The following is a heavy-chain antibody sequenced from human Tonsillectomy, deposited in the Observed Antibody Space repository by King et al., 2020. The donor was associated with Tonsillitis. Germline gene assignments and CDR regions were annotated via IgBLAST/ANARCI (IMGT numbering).Heavy chain of an antibody. CDR2: INPNSGGT. Sequence: QLVQSGAEVKKPGASVRVSCKTSGYTFTGYYMHWVRQAPGQGLEWMGWINPNSGGTNYGQKFQGRVTLTTDTSITTPYTELNTTAYMELSSLTSDDTAVYYCASGGYCSGGSCYTDVDYWGQGTLVTVSS. CDR3: ASGGYCSGGSCYTDVDY. D-gene: IGHD2-15*01. V-gene: IGHV1-2*02. CDR1: GYTFTGYY. J-gene: IGHJ4*02.